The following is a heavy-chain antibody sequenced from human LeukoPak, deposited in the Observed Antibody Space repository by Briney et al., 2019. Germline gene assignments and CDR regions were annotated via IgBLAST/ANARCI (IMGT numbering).Heavy chain of an antibody. CDR3: AYLQGFVSLDY. CDR2: ISYDVRYK. V-gene: IGHV3-30*03. Sequence: GGSLTLSCAPSGFSFSTYGMHWARQAPRNGLEWVAVISYDVRYKSCADRVKGRFTISRDNSKKTLYLQMNSLRAEETAVYYWAYLQGFVSLDYWGQGTLVTVSS. D-gene: IGHD3-10*01. J-gene: IGHJ4*02. CDR1: GFSFSTYG.